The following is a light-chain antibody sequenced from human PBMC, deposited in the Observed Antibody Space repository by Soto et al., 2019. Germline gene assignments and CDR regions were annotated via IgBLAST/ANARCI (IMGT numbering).Light chain of an antibody. J-gene: IGLJ1*01. CDR3: QAYDSSLSGRV. CDR1: SSNIGAGYD. Sequence: QPVLTQPPSVSGAPGQRVTISCTGSSSNIGAGYDVHWYQEAPGTAPKLLVYGNNNRPSGVPDRFSGSKSGTSASLAITGLQAEDEADYYCQAYDSSLSGRVFGTGTKVTVL. CDR2: GNN. V-gene: IGLV1-40*01.